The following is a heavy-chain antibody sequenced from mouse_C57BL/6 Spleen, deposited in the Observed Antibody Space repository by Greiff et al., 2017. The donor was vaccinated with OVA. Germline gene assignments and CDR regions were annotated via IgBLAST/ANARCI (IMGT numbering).Heavy chain of an antibody. CDR3: TRGDYYGSSYGAMDY. Sequence: VQLQQSGAELVRPGASVTLSCKASGYTFTDYEMHWVKQTPVHGLEWIGAIDPETGGTAYNQKFKGKAILTADKSSSTAYMELRSLTSEDSAVYYGTRGDYYGSSYGAMDYWGQGTSVTVSS. CDR1: GYTFTDYE. D-gene: IGHD1-1*01. J-gene: IGHJ4*01. V-gene: IGHV1-15*01. CDR2: IDPETGGT.